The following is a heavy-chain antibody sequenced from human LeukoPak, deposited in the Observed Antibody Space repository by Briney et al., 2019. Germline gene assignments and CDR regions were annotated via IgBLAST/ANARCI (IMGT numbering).Heavy chain of an antibody. Sequence: SQTLSLTCTVSGGSISSGSYYWSWIRQPAGKGLEWIGRIYTSGSTNYNPSLKSRVTISVDTSKNQFSLKLSSVTAADTAVYYCARDYYGSGSYYNPYNWFDPWGQGTLVTVSS. CDR2: IYTSGST. CDR3: ARDYYGSGSYYNPYNWFDP. CDR1: GGSISSGSYY. D-gene: IGHD3-10*01. V-gene: IGHV4-61*02. J-gene: IGHJ5*02.